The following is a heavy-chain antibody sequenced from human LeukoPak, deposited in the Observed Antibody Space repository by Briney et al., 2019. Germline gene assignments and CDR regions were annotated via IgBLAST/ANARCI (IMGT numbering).Heavy chain of an antibody. CDR3: ARVKIAENWFDP. V-gene: IGHV4-39*07. Sequence: SETLSLTCTVSGVSISTSRYYWGWIRQPPGKGLEWIGNIYYTGPTYYNPSLKSRVTMSVDTSKNQFSLKLSSVTAADTAVYYCARVKIAENWFDPWGQGTLVTVSS. CDR2: IYYTGPT. CDR1: GVSISTSRYY. D-gene: IGHD6-13*01. J-gene: IGHJ5*02.